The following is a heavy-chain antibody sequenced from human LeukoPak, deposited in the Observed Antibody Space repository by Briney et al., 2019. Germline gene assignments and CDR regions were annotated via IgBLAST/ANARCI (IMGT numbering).Heavy chain of an antibody. CDR3: ARAMDWNYGVYCFDY. CDR2: IYYSGST. Sequence: PSETLSLTCTVPGGSISSYYGSWIRQPPGKGLEWIGYIYYSGSTNYNPSLKSRVTISVDTSKNQFSLKLSSVTAADTAVYYCARAMDWNYGVYCFDYWGQGTLVTVSS. CDR1: GGSISSYY. D-gene: IGHD1-7*01. J-gene: IGHJ4*02. V-gene: IGHV4-59*01.